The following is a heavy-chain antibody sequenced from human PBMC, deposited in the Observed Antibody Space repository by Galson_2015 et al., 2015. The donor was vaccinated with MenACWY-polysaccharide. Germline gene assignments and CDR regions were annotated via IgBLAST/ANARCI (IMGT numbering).Heavy chain of an antibody. V-gene: IGHV3-74*01. Sequence: SLRLSCAASGFTFSTYGMHWVRQAPGKGLVWLSRIKSDGSTTNYADSVKGRFTISRDNAKNTLLLQMNSLSVEDTAVYYCARNIQSASWGQGTLVTVSS. D-gene: IGHD2/OR15-2a*01. CDR3: ARNIQSAS. CDR1: GFTFSTYG. J-gene: IGHJ5*02. CDR2: IKSDGSTT.